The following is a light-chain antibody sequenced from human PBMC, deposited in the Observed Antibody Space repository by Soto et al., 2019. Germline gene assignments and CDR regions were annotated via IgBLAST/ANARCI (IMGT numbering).Light chain of an antibody. CDR2: EVS. V-gene: IGLV2-14*01. CDR3: TSYTRTRNLL. Sequence: QSVLTQPASVSGSPGQSITISCTGTSSDVGGYNYVSWYQHHPGKAPKLIIFEVSHRPSGVSNRFSGSKSGNTASLTIYGLQTEDEADYYCTSYTRTRNLLFGGGTKVTVL. J-gene: IGLJ2*01. CDR1: SSDVGGYNY.